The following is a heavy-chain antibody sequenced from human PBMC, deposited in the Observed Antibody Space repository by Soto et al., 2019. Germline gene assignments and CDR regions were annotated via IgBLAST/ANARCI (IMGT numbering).Heavy chain of an antibody. CDR3: ARVSGSGSYFSTPFDY. V-gene: IGHV3-7*01. CDR2: IKRDGSDM. CDR1: GFTFSSNW. J-gene: IGHJ4*02. Sequence: PGGSLRLSCAASGFTFSSNWMSWVRQAPGKGLEWVANIKRDGSDMYYVDSVKGRFTISRDNSKNTLYLQMNSLRAEDTAVYYCARVSGSGSYFSTPFDYWGQGTLVTVSS. D-gene: IGHD3-10*01.